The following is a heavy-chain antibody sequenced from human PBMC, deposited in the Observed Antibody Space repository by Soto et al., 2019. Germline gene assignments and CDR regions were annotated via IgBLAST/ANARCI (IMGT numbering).Heavy chain of an antibody. V-gene: IGHV4-59*01. CDR1: GGSISGSY. CDR2: IHYSGST. CDR3: TTCRRTDEEGYSFDY. D-gene: IGHD2-15*01. J-gene: IGHJ4*02. Sequence: SETLSLTCTVSGGSISGSYWSWIRQTPGKVLEWVGCIHYSGSTNYNPSLKSRVTMSVDSAKNQFSLQLSSVTAADTAVYFCTTCRRTDEEGYSFDYWGQGALVTVSS.